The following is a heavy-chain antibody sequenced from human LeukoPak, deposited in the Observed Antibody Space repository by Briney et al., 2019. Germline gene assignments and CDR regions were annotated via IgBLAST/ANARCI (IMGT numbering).Heavy chain of an antibody. D-gene: IGHD5-24*01. V-gene: IGHV4-39*07. Sequence: SETLSLICNVSGGSINSGSYSWGWIRQTPGKGLEWIGNVFNSGTANYNPSLESRATMSLDTSKNQFSLKLSSVTAADTAVYYCARGPNYPSPSPFDYWGQGTLVTVSS. J-gene: IGHJ4*02. CDR3: ARGPNYPSPSPFDY. CDR2: VFNSGTA. CDR1: GGSINSGSYS.